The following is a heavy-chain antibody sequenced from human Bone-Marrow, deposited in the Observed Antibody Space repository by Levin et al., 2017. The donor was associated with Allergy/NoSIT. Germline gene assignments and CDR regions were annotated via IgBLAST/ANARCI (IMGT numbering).Heavy chain of an antibody. CDR3: AGDFSSGYYWFDP. Sequence: PSQTLSLTCAISGDSVSINSAAWNWIRLSPSRGLEWLGRTNYRSKWYTDYALSVESRISINLDTSKNHLSLHLKSVTPEDTAIYYCAGDFSSGYYWFDPWGQGTLVTVSS. J-gene: IGHJ5*02. D-gene: IGHD3-22*01. CDR2: TNYRSKWYT. V-gene: IGHV6-1*01. CDR1: GDSVSINSAA.